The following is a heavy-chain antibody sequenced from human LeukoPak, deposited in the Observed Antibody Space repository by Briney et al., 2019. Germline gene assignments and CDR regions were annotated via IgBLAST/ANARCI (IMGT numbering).Heavy chain of an antibody. V-gene: IGHV4-31*03. Sequence: KPSETLSLTCTVSGGSINSGDYWWSWVRQHPGKGLEWIGNIYYSGTAYYNPSLKSRVTISVDTSKNQFSLKLNSVTAADTAVYYCAREPLAVAGRGFDYWGQGTLVTVSS. CDR1: GGSINSGDYW. J-gene: IGHJ4*02. CDR2: IYYSGTA. D-gene: IGHD6-19*01. CDR3: AREPLAVAGRGFDY.